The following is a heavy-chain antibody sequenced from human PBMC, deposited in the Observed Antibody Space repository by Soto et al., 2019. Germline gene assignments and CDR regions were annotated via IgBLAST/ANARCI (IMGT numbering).Heavy chain of an antibody. J-gene: IGHJ6*03. CDR3: AIGQGGADWFRDYYYYYYMDV. V-gene: IGHV4-39*01. Sequence: SETLSLTCTLSGGSISSSSYYWGWIRQPPGKGLEWIGSIYYSGSNYYNKSLKSQVTISVDTSKNQFSLKLSSVTAADTAVYYRAIGQGGADWFRDYYYYYYMDVWGKGSTVTVSS. D-gene: IGHD3-9*01. CDR1: GGSISSSSYY. CDR2: IYYSGSN.